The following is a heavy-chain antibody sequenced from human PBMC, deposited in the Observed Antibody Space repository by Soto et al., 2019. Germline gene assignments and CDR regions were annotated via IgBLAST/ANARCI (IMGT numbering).Heavy chain of an antibody. CDR3: ARDYSIFGQPDY. CDR1: GYTFTSYG. V-gene: IGHV1-18*01. D-gene: IGHD3-3*01. J-gene: IGHJ4*02. CDR2: ISAYNGNT. Sequence: ASVKVSCKASGYTFTSYGISLVRQAPGQGLEWMGWISAYNGNTNYAQKLQGRVTMTTDTSTSTAYMELRSLRSDDTAVYYCARDYSIFGQPDYWGQGTLVTVSS.